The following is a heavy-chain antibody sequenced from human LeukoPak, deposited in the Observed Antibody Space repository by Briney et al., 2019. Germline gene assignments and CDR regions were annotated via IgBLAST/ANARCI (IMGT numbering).Heavy chain of an antibody. CDR1: GFTFSSYS. Sequence: GGSLRLSCAASGFTFSSYSMNWVRQAPGKGLEWISYIGISSGNKKYADSVKGRFTISGDKAKNSVYLQMNSLRVEDTAVYYCARDTKYAFDNWGQGTLVTVSS. D-gene: IGHD2-2*01. CDR2: IGISSGNK. CDR3: ARDTKYAFDN. J-gene: IGHJ4*02. V-gene: IGHV3-48*01.